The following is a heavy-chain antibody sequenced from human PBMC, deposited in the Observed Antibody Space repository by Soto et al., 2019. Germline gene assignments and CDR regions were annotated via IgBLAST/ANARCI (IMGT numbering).Heavy chain of an antibody. Sequence: ASVKVSCKASGYSLNSYFIHWVRQAPGQGLQWMGVFNPSGGTTTYAPNLQGRITMTWDTSTSTVYMELSSLRFEDTAVYYCATEAPEYYTHGVCSFDSWGQGTLVTVSS. CDR3: ATEAPEYYTHGVCSFDS. V-gene: IGHV1-46*02. J-gene: IGHJ4*02. CDR2: FNPSGGTT. CDR1: GYSLNSYF. D-gene: IGHD2-8*01.